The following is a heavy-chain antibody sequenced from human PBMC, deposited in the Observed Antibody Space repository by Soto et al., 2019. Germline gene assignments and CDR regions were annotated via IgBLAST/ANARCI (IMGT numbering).Heavy chain of an antibody. D-gene: IGHD1-26*01. J-gene: IGHJ4*02. CDR2: FDPEDGET. CDR1: GYTLTELS. V-gene: IGHV1-24*01. Sequence: ASVKVSCKVSGYTLTELSMHWVRQAPGKGLEWMGGFDPEDGETIYAQKFQGRVTMTEDTSTDTAYMELSSLRSEDTAVYYCATSSPNEGGATAFDYWGQGTLVTVSS. CDR3: ATSSPNEGGATAFDY.